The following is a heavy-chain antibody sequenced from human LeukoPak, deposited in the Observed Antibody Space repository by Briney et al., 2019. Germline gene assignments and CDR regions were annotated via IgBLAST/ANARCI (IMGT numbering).Heavy chain of an antibody. J-gene: IGHJ4*02. CDR2: IYYSGST. Sequence: PGGSLRLSCAASGFTFSTHWMSWVRQAPGKGLEWIGSIYYSGSTYYNPSLKSRVTISVDTSKNQFSLKLSSVTAADTAVYYCKVVVVAGVDYWGQGTLVTVSS. D-gene: IGHD2-15*01. CDR3: KVVVVAGVDY. V-gene: IGHV4-59*05. CDR1: GFTFSTHW.